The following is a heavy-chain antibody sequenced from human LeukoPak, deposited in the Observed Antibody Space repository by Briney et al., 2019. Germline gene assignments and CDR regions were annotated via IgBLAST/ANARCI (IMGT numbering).Heavy chain of an antibody. V-gene: IGHV4-4*02. CDR2: IYHSGST. CDR1: GGSISSSNW. Sequence: PSETLSLTCAVSGGSISSSNWWSWVRQPPGKGLEWIGEIYHSGSTNYNPSLKSRVTISVDKSKNQFSLKLSSVTAADTAVYYCARDFTNVVPAAIGAFDIWGQGTMVTVSS. CDR3: ARDFTNVVPAAIGAFDI. J-gene: IGHJ3*02. D-gene: IGHD2-2*01.